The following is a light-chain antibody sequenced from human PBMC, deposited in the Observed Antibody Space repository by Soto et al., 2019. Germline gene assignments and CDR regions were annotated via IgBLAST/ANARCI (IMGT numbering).Light chain of an antibody. Sequence: DIQMTQSPSTLSASVGDRVTITCRASQSISSWLAWYQQKPGTAPKVLIYKASYLQSGVPSRFSGSGSGTDFTLTSSSLQPDDFATYYCQQYSSYPYTFGQGTKLEIK. CDR2: KAS. J-gene: IGKJ2*01. V-gene: IGKV1-5*03. CDR1: QSISSW. CDR3: QQYSSYPYT.